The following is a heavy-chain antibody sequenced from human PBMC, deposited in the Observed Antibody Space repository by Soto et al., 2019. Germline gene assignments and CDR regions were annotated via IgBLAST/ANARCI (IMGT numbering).Heavy chain of an antibody. CDR2: IFYSGKI. V-gene: IGHV4-59*01. Sequence: SETLSLTCTVSVGSISSYYWSWIRQPPGKGLEWIGYIFYSGKIDYNPSLKSRVTMSVDMSKNQISLKLTSVSAADTAVYYCARQAGGGSGSYGYGMDVWGQGTTVTAP. D-gene: IGHD3-10*01. J-gene: IGHJ6*02. CDR3: ARQAGGGSGSYGYGMDV. CDR1: VGSISSYY.